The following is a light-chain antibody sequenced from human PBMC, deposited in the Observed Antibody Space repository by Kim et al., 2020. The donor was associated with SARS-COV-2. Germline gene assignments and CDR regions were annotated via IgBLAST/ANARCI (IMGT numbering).Light chain of an antibody. Sequence: GKKVTISCSGSSSNVGSHYVSWYQQLPATAPKLLIFDNNKRPSGIPDRFSGSKSGTSATLRITGVQTGDEADYYCGAWDSSLRAYVFGTGTKVTVL. CDR1: SSNVGSHY. J-gene: IGLJ1*01. CDR2: DNN. CDR3: GAWDSSLRAYV. V-gene: IGLV1-51*01.